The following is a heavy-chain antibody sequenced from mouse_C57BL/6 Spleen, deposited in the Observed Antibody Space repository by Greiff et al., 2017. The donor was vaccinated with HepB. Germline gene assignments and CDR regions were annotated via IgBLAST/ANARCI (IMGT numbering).Heavy chain of an antibody. Sequence: VQLQQPGAELVRPGSSVKLSCKASGYTFTSYWMHWVKQRPIQGLEWIGNIDPSDSETHYNQKFKDKATLTVDKSSSTAYMQLSSLTSEDSAVYYCARGDYDYEMDYWGQGTSVTVSS. CDR1: GYTFTSYW. J-gene: IGHJ4*01. CDR3: ARGDYDYEMDY. CDR2: IDPSDSET. D-gene: IGHD2-4*01. V-gene: IGHV1-52*01.